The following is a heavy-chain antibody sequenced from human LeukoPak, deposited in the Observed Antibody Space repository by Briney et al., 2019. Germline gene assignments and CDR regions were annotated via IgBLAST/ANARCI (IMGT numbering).Heavy chain of an antibody. D-gene: IGHD3-16*02. V-gene: IGHV3-21*01. CDR1: GFTFSSYS. J-gene: IGHJ4*02. Sequence: GGSLRLSCAASGFTFSSYSMNWVRQAPGKGLEWVSSISSSGSDIYFADSVKGRFTISRDNAKKSLYLQMNSLRAEDTAVYYCARDLNLGYPLDYWGQGTLVTVSS. CDR2: ISSSGSDI. CDR3: ARDLNLGYPLDY.